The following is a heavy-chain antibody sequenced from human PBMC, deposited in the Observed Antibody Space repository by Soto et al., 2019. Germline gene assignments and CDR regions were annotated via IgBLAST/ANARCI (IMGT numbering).Heavy chain of an antibody. CDR2: ISAYNGNT. CDR3: ATEDILTGHAFDP. Sequence: GASVKVSCKASGYTFTSYGISWVRQAPGQGLEWMGWISAYNGNTNYAQKLQGRVTMTTDTSTSTAYMELRSLRSDDMAVYYCATEDILTGHAFDPWGQGTLVTVSS. D-gene: IGHD3-9*01. V-gene: IGHV1-18*03. CDR1: GYTFTSYG. J-gene: IGHJ5*02.